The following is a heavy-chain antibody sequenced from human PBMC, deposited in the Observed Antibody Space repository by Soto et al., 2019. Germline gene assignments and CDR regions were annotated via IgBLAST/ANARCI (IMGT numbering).Heavy chain of an antibody. V-gene: IGHV1-18*01. CDR2: ISAYNGNT. Sequence: ASVKVSCKASGYTFTSYGISWVRQAPGQGLEWMGWISAYNGNTNYAQKLQGRVTMTTDTSTSTAYMELRSLRSDDTAVYYCARVTNYYDSSGYYRHFDYWGQGTLVTV. J-gene: IGHJ4*02. CDR1: GYTFTSYG. CDR3: ARVTNYYDSSGYYRHFDY. D-gene: IGHD3-22*01.